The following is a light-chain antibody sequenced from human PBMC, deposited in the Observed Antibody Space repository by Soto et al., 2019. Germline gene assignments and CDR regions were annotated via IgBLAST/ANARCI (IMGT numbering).Light chain of an antibody. CDR2: WAS. CDR1: QSVLYSSNNKNY. V-gene: IGKV4-1*01. Sequence: DIVMTQSPDSLAVSLGERATINCESSQSVLYSSNNKNYLAWYQQKPGQPPKLLIYWASTRESGVPDRFSGSGSGRDFALTISSRKAEDVAVYSCQQDYSTSWTFGQGTKVEIK. J-gene: IGKJ1*01. CDR3: QQDYSTSWT.